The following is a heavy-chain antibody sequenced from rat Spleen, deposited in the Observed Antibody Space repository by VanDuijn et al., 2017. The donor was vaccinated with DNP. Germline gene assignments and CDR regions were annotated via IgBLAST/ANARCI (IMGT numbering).Heavy chain of an antibody. V-gene: IGHV5-22*01. CDR2: ISYNGGTT. J-gene: IGHJ2*01. CDR3: ARRYYGSYFDY. CDR1: GFTFSDYY. Sequence: EVQLVESGGGLVQPGRSLKLSCAASGFTFSDYYMAWVRQAPTKGLEWVAYISYNGGTTYYGDSVKGRFTISRDNAKSTLYLQMTSLRSEDMATYDCARRYYGSYFDYWGQGVMVTVSS. D-gene: IGHD1-6*01.